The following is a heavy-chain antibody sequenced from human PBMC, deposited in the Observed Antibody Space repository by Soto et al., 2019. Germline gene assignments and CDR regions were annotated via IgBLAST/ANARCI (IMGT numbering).Heavy chain of an antibody. D-gene: IGHD6-6*01. CDR1: GGSISSYY. J-gene: IGHJ6*02. Sequence: SETLSLTCTVSGGSISSYYWSWIRQPPGKGLEWIGYIYYSGSTNYNPSLKSRVTISVDTSKNQFSLKLSSVTAADTAVYYCARAAEYSSSSGIYYYYGMDVWGQGTTVTVSS. CDR2: IYYSGST. CDR3: ARAAEYSSSSGIYYYYGMDV. V-gene: IGHV4-59*01.